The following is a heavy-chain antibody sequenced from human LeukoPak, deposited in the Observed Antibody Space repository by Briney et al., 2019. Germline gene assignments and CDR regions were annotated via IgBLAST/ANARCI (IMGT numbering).Heavy chain of an antibody. Sequence: GAXXKVSCKASGYTFTGYYIHWVRQAPGQGLEWMGRINPDTGGTDYAQKFQGRITMTRDTSITTAYMELSRLTSDDTAMYYCAKVPPSITAAGNWLDPWGQGALVTVSS. CDR2: INPDTGGT. CDR3: AKVPPSITAAGNWLDP. V-gene: IGHV1-2*06. J-gene: IGHJ5*02. D-gene: IGHD6-13*01. CDR1: GYTFTGYY.